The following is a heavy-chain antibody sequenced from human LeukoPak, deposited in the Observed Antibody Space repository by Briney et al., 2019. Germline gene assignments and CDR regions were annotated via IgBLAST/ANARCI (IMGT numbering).Heavy chain of an antibody. CDR1: GFTFRSHW. Sequence: GGSLRLSCAASGFTFRSHWMSWVRQAPGKGLEWVANIKQDEIEKHYVDSVKGRFTISRDNAKNSVYLQMDSPRSEDTAVYYCAREGSTMIVHDYWGQGTLVTVSA. CDR3: AREGSTMIVHDY. D-gene: IGHD3-22*01. CDR2: IKQDEIEK. V-gene: IGHV3-7*01. J-gene: IGHJ4*02.